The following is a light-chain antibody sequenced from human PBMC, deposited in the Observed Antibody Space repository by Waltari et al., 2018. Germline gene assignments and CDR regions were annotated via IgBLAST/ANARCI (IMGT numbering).Light chain of an antibody. Sequence: QSALTQPASVSGSPGQSITISCTGTSSDVGYYNLVPWYQHHPGKAPKLMIYEVNKRPSGVSNRFSGSKSGNTASLTISGIQAEDEADYYCCSYAGSSTFVLFGGGTKLTVL. J-gene: IGLJ2*01. CDR2: EVN. CDR1: SSDVGYYNL. CDR3: CSYAGSSTFVL. V-gene: IGLV2-23*02.